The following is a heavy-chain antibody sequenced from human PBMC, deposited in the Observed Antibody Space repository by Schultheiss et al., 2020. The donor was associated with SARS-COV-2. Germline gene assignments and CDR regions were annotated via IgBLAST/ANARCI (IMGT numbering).Heavy chain of an antibody. CDR1: GGSISSSNW. D-gene: IGHD6-13*01. Sequence: SETLSLTCAVSGGSISSSNWWSWVRQPPGKGLEWIGEINHSGSTNYNPSLKSRVIISVDTSKNQFSLKLSSVTAADTAVYYCARGGAPGTFDYWGQGTLVTVSS. V-gene: IGHV4-4*02. CDR2: INHSGST. CDR3: ARGGAPGTFDY. J-gene: IGHJ4*02.